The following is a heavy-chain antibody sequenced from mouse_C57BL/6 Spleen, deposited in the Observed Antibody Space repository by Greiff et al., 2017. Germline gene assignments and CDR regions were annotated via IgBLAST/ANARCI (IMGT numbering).Heavy chain of an antibody. J-gene: IGHJ4*01. V-gene: IGHV1-69*01. CDR1: GYTFTSYW. Sequence: QVQLQQPGAELVMPGASVKLSCKASGYTFTSYWMHWVKQRPGQGLEWIGEIDPSDSYTNYNQKFKGKSTLTVDKSSSTAYMQLSSLTSEDSAVYYCARKGTRRHAMDYWGQGTSVTVSS. CDR2: IDPSDSYT. CDR3: ARKGTRRHAMDY. D-gene: IGHD3-3*01.